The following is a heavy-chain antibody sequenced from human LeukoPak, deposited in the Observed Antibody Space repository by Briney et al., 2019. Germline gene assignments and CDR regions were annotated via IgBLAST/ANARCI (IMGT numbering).Heavy chain of an antibody. CDR1: GGSISSYY. CDR2: IYSSGIT. CDR3: AMTQGGNYSDYEGNWFDP. Sequence: SETLSLTCTVSGGSISSYYWSWIRQPAGKGLEWIGRIYSSGITNYNPSLKSRVTMSVDTSKIQFTLKLSSVSVADTAVYYCAMTQGGNYSDYEGNWFDPWGQGTLVIVSS. J-gene: IGHJ5*02. V-gene: IGHV4-4*07. D-gene: IGHD4-11*01.